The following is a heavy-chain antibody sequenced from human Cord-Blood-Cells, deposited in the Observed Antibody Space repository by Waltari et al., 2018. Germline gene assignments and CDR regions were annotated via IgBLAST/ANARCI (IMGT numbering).Heavy chain of an antibody. V-gene: IGHV4-34*01. CDR2: INHSGST. CDR1: GGSFSGYY. Sequence: QVQLQQWGAGLLKPSETLSLTCAVYGGSFSGYYWSWIRQPPGKGLEWIGEINHSGSTNYNPSLKSRVTISVDTSKNQFSLKLSSVTAADTAVYYCARAVGGGSYAAFGIWGQGTMVTVSS. D-gene: IGHD1-26*01. J-gene: IGHJ3*02. CDR3: ARAVGGGSYAAFGI.